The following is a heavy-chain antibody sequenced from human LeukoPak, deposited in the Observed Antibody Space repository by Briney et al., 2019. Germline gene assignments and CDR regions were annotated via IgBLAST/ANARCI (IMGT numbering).Heavy chain of an antibody. Sequence: KSSETLSLTCAVSGYSISSGYYWGWIRPPPGEGLEGIGSSYHSGSIYYNPSLKSRVTISVDTSKNQFSLKLNSVTAADTAVYYCAKHTIFGVAPYYFDYWGQGTLVTDSS. CDR1: GYSISSGYY. CDR2: SYHSGSI. V-gene: IGHV4-38-2*01. J-gene: IGHJ4*02. CDR3: AKHTIFGVAPYYFDY. D-gene: IGHD3-3*01.